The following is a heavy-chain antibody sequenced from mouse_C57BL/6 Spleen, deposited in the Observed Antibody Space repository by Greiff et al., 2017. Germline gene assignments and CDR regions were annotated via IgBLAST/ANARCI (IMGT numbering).Heavy chain of an antibody. D-gene: IGHD2-5*01. CDR3: ARRESNPFAY. V-gene: IGHV1-80*01. J-gene: IGHJ3*01. CDR1: GYAFSRYW. Sequence: VQLQQSGAELVKPGASVKISCKASGYAFSRYWMNWVKQRPGTGLEWIGQIYPGDGDTNYNGKFKGKATLTADKSSSTAYMQLSSLTSEDSAVYFCARRESNPFAYWGQGTLVTVSA. CDR2: IYPGDGDT.